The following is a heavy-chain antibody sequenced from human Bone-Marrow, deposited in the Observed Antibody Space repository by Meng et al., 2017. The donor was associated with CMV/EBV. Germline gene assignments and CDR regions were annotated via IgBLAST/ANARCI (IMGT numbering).Heavy chain of an antibody. J-gene: IGHJ6*02. V-gene: IGHV1-69*05. CDR3: ARGETMAAAGTYYYYGMDV. CDR2: INPIFGTA. D-gene: IGHD6-13*01. Sequence: SVKVSCKASGYTFTGYYMHWVRQAPGQGLEWMGWINPIFGTANYAQKFQGRVTITTDESTSTAYMELSSLRSEDTAVYYCARGETMAAAGTYYYYGMDVWGQGTTVTVSS. CDR1: GYTFTGYY.